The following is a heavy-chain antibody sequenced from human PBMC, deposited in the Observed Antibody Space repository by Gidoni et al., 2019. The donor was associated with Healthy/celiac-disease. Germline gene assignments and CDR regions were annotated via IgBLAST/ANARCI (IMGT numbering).Heavy chain of an antibody. V-gene: IGHV4-34*01. CDR2: SNPSAST. CDR3: ARGSRRDYGVVSYVDY. Sequence: QVQLQQWGAGLLKPSETLSLTCAVNGGSFSGYSWSWIRQPPGKGLAWIGESNPSASTNYIPSLTGRFTISVYTSKNQFSLKVSSVTAADTAVSYCARGSRRDYGVVSYVDYWGQGTLVTVSS. J-gene: IGHJ4*02. D-gene: IGHD4-17*01. CDR1: GGSFSGYS.